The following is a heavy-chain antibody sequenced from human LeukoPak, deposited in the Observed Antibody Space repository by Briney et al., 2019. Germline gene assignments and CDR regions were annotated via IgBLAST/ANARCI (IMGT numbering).Heavy chain of an antibody. V-gene: IGHV3-9*03. Sequence: HPGGSLRLSCAASGFTFSSYWLSWVRQAPGKGLEWVSGISWNSGSIGYADSVKGRFTISRDNAKNSLYLQMNSLRAEDMALYYCAKAYYDFWSGYPSAAFDIWGQGTMVTVSS. CDR3: AKAYYDFWSGYPSAAFDI. D-gene: IGHD3-3*01. J-gene: IGHJ3*02. CDR1: GFTFSSYW. CDR2: ISWNSGSI.